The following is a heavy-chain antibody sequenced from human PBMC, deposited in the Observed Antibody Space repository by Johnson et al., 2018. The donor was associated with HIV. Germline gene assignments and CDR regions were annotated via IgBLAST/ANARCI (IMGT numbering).Heavy chain of an antibody. V-gene: IGHV3-33*01. D-gene: IGHD6-19*01. J-gene: IGHJ3*02. CDR3: TTARNRLWSSSGWAGLWALDI. CDR2: IWYDGSNK. CDR1: GSLFSSYA. Sequence: QVQLVESGGGVVRPGTSLRLSCAASGSLFSSYAMPWVRQAPGKGLEWVTLIWYDGSNKYYADSVTGRFPISRANSKNTLYLQMNSLKTEDTAVYYCTTARNRLWSSSGWAGLWALDIWGQGTMVTVSS.